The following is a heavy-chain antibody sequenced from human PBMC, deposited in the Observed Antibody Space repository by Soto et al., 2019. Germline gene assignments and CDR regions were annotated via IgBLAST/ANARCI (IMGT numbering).Heavy chain of an antibody. V-gene: IGHV3-30*18. CDR3: AKSHPITVISLDY. CDR2: ISYDGSNK. Sequence: GGSLRLSCAASGFTFSNYGMHWVRQAPGKGLEWVAVISYDGSNKYYADSVKGRFTISRDNTKSTLYLQMNSLRAEDTAVYYCAKSHPITVISLDYWGQGILVTVPQ. CDR1: GFTFSNYG. J-gene: IGHJ4*02. D-gene: IGHD3-16*02.